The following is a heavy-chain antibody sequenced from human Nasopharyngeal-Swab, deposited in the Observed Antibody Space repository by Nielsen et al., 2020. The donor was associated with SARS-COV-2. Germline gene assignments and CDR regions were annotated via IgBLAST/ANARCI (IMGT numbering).Heavy chain of an antibody. Sequence: SLRLSCAASGFTFSSYAMHWVRRAPGKGLEWVAVISYDGSNKYYADSVKGRFTISRDNSKNTLYLQMNSLRAEDTAVYYCANWFDPWGQGTLVTVSS. CDR1: GFTFSSYA. CDR2: ISYDGSNK. J-gene: IGHJ5*02. CDR3: ANWFDP. V-gene: IGHV3-30-3*01.